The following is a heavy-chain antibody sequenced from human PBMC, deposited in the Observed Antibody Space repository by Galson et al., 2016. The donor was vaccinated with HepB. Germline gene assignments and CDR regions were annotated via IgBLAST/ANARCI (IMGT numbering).Heavy chain of an antibody. CDR1: GGSFSGYY. CDR3: ARAQQQRQHRRYFQP. D-gene: IGHD6-25*01. V-gene: IGHV4-34*01. Sequence: SETLSLTCAVSGGSFSGYYWSWIRQPPGKGLEWIGEINHGGSTNFNPSLQSRVTISVDTSKNQFSRKLSSVTAADTAVYYCARAQQQRQHRRYFQPWGQGTLVTGS. CDR2: INHGGST. J-gene: IGHJ1*01.